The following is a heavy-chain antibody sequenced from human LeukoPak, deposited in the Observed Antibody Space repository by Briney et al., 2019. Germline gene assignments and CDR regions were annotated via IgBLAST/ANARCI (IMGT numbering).Heavy chain of an antibody. CDR2: ISSSSSTI. J-gene: IGHJ4*02. Sequence: GGSLRLSCAASGITFSDYNMNWVRQAPGKGLEWVSYISSSSSTIYYADSVKGRFTISRDNAEDSLYLQMNSLRAEDTAIYYCARSDDFDYWGQGTLVTVSS. CDR3: ARSDDFDY. CDR1: GITFSDYN. V-gene: IGHV3-48*04.